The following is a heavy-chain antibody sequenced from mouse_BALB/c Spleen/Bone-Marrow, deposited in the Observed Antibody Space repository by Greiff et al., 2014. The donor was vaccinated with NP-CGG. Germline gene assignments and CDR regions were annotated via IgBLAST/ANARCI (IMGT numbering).Heavy chain of an antibody. CDR2: IDPANGNT. V-gene: IGHV14-3*02. Sequence: VQLQQSGAELVKPGASVKLSCTASGFNIKDTYMHWVKQRPEQGLEWIGRIDPANGNTKYDPKFQGKATITADTSSNTAYLQLFSLASEDTAGYYCARTPRATFYFDYWGQGTTLTVSS. D-gene: IGHD3-1*01. CDR3: ARTPRATFYFDY. J-gene: IGHJ2*01. CDR1: GFNIKDTY.